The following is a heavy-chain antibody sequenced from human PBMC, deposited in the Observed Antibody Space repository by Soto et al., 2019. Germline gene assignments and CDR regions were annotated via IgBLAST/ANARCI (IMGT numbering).Heavy chain of an antibody. D-gene: IGHD2-15*01. V-gene: IGHV1-18*01. CDR2: ISAYNGNT. CDR1: GYTFTSYG. Sequence: ASVKVSCKASGYTFTSYGISWVRQAPGQGLEWMGWISAYNGNTNYAQKLQGRVTMTTGTSTSTAYMELRSLRSDDTAVYYCARGFRVAATRWWFEPWGQGTLVTVSS. CDR3: ARGFRVAATRWWFEP. J-gene: IGHJ5*02.